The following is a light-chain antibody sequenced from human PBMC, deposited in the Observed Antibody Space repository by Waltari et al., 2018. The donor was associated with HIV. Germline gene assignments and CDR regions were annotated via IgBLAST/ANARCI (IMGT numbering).Light chain of an antibody. V-gene: IGLV2-23*01. J-gene: IGLJ2*01. CDR1: SSDVGCYNL. Sequence: QSALTPPASVSGSPGQSITISCTGTSSDVGCYNLFSCYQQHPGKAPKLMIYEGSKRPSGVSNRSSCSKSGNTASLTISGLQAEDEADYYCCSYAGSSTLEVFGGGTKLTVL. CDR3: CSYAGSSTLEV. CDR2: EGS.